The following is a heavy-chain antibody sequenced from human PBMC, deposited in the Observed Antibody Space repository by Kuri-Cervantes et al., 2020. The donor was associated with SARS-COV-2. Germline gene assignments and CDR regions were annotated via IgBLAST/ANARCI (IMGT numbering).Heavy chain of an antibody. V-gene: IGHV4-39*01. Sequence: ESLKISCTVSGGSISSSSYYWGWIRQPPGKGLEWIGSMYYSGSTYYNPSLKSRLTISVDTSKNQFSMKLSSVTAADTAVYYCAGFYYHVSSGFVANYYYMEVWGEGTTVTASS. CDR1: GGSISSSSYY. CDR2: MYYSGST. CDR3: AGFYYHVSSGFVANYYYMEV. J-gene: IGHJ6*03. D-gene: IGHD3-22*01.